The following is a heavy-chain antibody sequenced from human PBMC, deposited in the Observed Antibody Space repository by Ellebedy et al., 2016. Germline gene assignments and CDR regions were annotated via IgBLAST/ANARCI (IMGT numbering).Heavy chain of an antibody. J-gene: IGHJ5*02. CDR2: IFSDGNT. CDR3: ARGVGSGWFDP. CDR1: GFTFNSYA. V-gene: IGHV3-23*05. D-gene: IGHD2-8*01. Sequence: GESLKISCAASGFTFNSYAMSWVRQAPGKGLEWVSAIFSDGNTYYADSVKGRFTISRDNSKNTLYLQMNSLRAEDTAVYYCARGVGSGWFDPWGQGTLVTVSS.